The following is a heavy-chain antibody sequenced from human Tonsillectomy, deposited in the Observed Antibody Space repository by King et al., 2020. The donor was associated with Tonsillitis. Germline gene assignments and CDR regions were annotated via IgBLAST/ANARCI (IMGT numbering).Heavy chain of an antibody. D-gene: IGHD3-10*01. CDR2: VSGTGGST. CDR1: GFIFSTYA. V-gene: IGHV3-23*04. J-gene: IGHJ6*02. CDR3: AKDWGFYYGLGGLDV. Sequence: VQLVEPGGGLIQPGGSLRLSCEASGFIFSTYAMNWVRQAPGKGLEWVSGVSGTGGSTSYADSVKGRFTISRDNSKNTLYLQMNSLRAEDTALYYCAKDWGFYYGLGGLDVWGQGTMVTVSS.